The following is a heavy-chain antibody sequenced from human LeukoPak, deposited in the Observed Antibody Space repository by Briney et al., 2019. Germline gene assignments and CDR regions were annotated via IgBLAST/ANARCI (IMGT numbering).Heavy chain of an antibody. V-gene: IGHV3-11*01. D-gene: IGHD5-18*01. Sequence: PGGSLRLSCAASGFTFSDYYMSWIRQAPGKGLEWVSYISSSGSTIYYADSVKGRFTISRDNAKNSLYLQMNSLRAEDTAVYYCAGYSYGIKSYYFDYWGQGTLVTVSS. CDR1: GFTFSDYY. CDR3: AGYSYGIKSYYFDY. CDR2: ISSSGSTI. J-gene: IGHJ4*02.